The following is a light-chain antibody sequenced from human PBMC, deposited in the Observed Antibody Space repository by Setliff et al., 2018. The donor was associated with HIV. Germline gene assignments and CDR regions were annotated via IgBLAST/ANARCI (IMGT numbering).Light chain of an antibody. Sequence: SALTQPASVSGSPGQSITISCSGSSSDVGSYNFVSWYQQHPGKAPQVIIYDVSRRPSGVSSRFSGSKSGNTASLTISGLQAEDQADYYCCSYTSSLTYVFGTGTKVT. CDR3: CSYTSSLTYV. CDR1: SSDVGSYNF. CDR2: DVS. J-gene: IGLJ1*01. V-gene: IGLV2-14*03.